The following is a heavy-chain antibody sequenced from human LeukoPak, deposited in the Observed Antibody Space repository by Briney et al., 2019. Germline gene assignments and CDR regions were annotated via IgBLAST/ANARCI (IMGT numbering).Heavy chain of an antibody. V-gene: IGHV1-69*13. CDR3: ARDSTAPHIVVVTAHHDAFDI. CDR1: GGTFSSYA. J-gene: IGHJ3*02. CDR2: IIPIFGTA. D-gene: IGHD2-21*02. Sequence: SVKVSCKASGGTFSSYAISWVRQAPGQGLEWMGGIIPIFGTANYAQKFQGRVTITADESTSTAYMELSSLRSEDTAVYYCARDSTAPHIVVVTAHHDAFDIWGQGTMVTVSS.